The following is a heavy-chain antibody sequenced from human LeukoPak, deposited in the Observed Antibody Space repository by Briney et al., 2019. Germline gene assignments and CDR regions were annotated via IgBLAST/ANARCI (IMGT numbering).Heavy chain of an antibody. Sequence: GASVKVSCKASGYTFTSYGITWVRQAPGQGLEWMGWISGYNGNTNYAQKFQGRVTMTTDKSTSTVYMELRSLRSDDTAVYYCARDDNYGSGQPDDWGQGTLVTVSS. V-gene: IGHV1-18*01. D-gene: IGHD3-10*01. CDR1: GYTFTSYG. J-gene: IGHJ4*02. CDR2: ISGYNGNT. CDR3: ARDDNYGSGQPDD.